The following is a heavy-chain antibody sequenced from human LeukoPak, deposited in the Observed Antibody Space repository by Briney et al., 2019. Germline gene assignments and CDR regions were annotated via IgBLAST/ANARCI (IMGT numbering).Heavy chain of an antibody. Sequence: SETLSLTCTVTGGSISGYHWNWIRLSPGKGLEWIANIFYTGNAGYNPSLESRVTISVDTSKNEISLILTSVTAADTAIYYCARKTYCSGGRCYGENWFDPWGQGTLVTVSS. J-gene: IGHJ5*02. D-gene: IGHD2-15*01. CDR2: IFYTGNA. CDR1: GGSISGYH. CDR3: ARKTYCSGGRCYGENWFDP. V-gene: IGHV4-59*08.